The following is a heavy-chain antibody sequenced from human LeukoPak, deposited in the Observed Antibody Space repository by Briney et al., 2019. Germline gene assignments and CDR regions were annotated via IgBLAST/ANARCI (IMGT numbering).Heavy chain of an antibody. V-gene: IGHV1-69*04. CDR1: GGIFSSYA. Sequence: SAKVSCKASGGIFSSYAISWVRHAPGQGLEWVGRVIPILGITNSAQKFQGRDTLTADKSTSTAYMEQSSLRSADTAVYFCARALRTGGGGKIEYYLHCGQGTLVSVSS. J-gene: IGHJ1*01. D-gene: IGHD1-14*01. CDR2: VIPILGIT. CDR3: ARALRTGGGGKIEYYLH.